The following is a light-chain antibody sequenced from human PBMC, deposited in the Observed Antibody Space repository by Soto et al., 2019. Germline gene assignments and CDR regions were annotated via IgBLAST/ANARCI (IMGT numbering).Light chain of an antibody. V-gene: IGLV2-14*03. CDR1: SSDVGGYNY. CDR3: SSYTGSSTLLV. J-gene: IGLJ2*01. CDR2: DVN. Sequence: QLVLTQPASVSGSPGQSITISCTGTSSDVGGYNYVSWYQHHPGKAPKLKIYDVNNRPSGVSNRFSGSKSGNTASLTISGLQAEDEADYYCSSYTGSSTLLVFGGGTKVTVL.